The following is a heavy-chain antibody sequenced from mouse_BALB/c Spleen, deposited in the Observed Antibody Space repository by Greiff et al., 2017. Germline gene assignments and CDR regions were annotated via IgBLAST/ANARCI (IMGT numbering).Heavy chain of an antibody. CDR1: GFTFSSFG. CDR3: ARSADYDGFYYAMDY. D-gene: IGHD2-4*01. Sequence: VQLKESGGGLVQPGGSRKLSCAASGFTFSSFGMHWVRQAPEKGLEWVAYISSGSSTIYYADTVKGRFTISRDNPKNTLFLQMTSLRSEDTAMYYCARSADYDGFYYAMDYWGQGTSVTVSS. CDR2: ISSGSSTI. V-gene: IGHV5-17*02. J-gene: IGHJ4*01.